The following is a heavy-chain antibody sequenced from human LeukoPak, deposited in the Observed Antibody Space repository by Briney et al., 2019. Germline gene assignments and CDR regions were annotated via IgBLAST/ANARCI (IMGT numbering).Heavy chain of an antibody. CDR2: IHNSGTT. CDR1: GGSISTYY. J-gene: IGHJ4*02. V-gene: IGHV4-59*01. Sequence: PSETLSLTCTVSGGSISTYYWSWIRQSPGRGLEWIGYIHNSGTTNYNPSLKSRVTFSVDTSNNQFSLKLSSVTAADTAVYYCARVFKDPGYGDYVFDYWGQGTLVTVSS. CDR3: ARVFKDPGYGDYVFDY. D-gene: IGHD4-17*01.